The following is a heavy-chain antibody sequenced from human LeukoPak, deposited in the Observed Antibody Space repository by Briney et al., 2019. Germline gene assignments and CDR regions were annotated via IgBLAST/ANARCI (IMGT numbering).Heavy chain of an antibody. Sequence: GSSVTLFCAPSGFTFSSYAMHWARQAPGKGRECLAVISYGGHNKYYAHSVKGRFTISRDNSKNTVYLQMNSLRAEDTAVYYCARGYDGDCPADFDYWGQGTLVTVSS. CDR2: ISYGGHNK. CDR3: ARGYDGDCPADFDY. J-gene: IGHJ4*02. V-gene: IGHV3-30*04. D-gene: IGHD2-21*02. CDR1: GFTFSSYA.